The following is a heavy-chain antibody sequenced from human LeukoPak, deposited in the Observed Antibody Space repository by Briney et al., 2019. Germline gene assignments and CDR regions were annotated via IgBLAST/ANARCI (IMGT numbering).Heavy chain of an antibody. CDR1: GFTFSSYS. Sequence: GGSLRLSCAASGFTFSSYSMNWVRQAPGKGLEWVSSISSSSSYIYYADSVKGRFTISRDNAKNSLYLQMNSLRAEDTAVYYCASARSTYSSGWYSEDNWFDPWGQGTLVTVSS. D-gene: IGHD6-19*01. J-gene: IGHJ5*02. CDR2: ISSSSSYI. CDR3: ASARSTYSSGWYSEDNWFDP. V-gene: IGHV3-21*01.